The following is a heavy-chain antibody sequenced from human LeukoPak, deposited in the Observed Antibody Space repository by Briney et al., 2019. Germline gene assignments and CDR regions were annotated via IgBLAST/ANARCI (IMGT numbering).Heavy chain of an antibody. J-gene: IGHJ5*02. CDR2: IIPIFGTA. Sequence: SVKVSCKASGGTFSSYAISWVRQAPGQGLEWMGGIIPIFGTANYAQKFQGRVTITADESTSTAYMELSSLRSEDTAVYYCARSDSTSGWSTNWFDPWGQGTLVTVSS. D-gene: IGHD6-19*01. CDR3: ARSDSTSGWSTNWFDP. V-gene: IGHV1-69*13. CDR1: GGTFSSYA.